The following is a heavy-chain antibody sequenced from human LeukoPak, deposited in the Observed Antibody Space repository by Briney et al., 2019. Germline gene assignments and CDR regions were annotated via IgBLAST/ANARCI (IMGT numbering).Heavy chain of an antibody. CDR2: ISYDGSNE. J-gene: IGHJ4*02. V-gene: IGHV3-30-3*01. CDR1: GFTFSSYA. Sequence: GGSLRLSCAASGFTFSSYAMHWVRQAPGKGLEWVAVISYDGSNEYCADSVKGRFTISRDNSKNTLYLQMNSLRAEETAVYYCARDRAWNYFDYWGQGTLVTVSS. CDR3: ARDRAWNYFDY. D-gene: IGHD3-3*01.